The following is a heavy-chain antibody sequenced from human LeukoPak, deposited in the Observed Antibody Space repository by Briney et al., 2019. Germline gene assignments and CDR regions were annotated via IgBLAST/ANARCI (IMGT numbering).Heavy chain of an antibody. CDR3: AREVYCSHTTFYYFDY. D-gene: IGHD2/OR15-2a*01. CDR2: ISDSSRYI. Sequence: GGSLRLSCAASGFTFSSYSMNWVRQAPGKGLEWVSSISDSSRYIFYADSVKGRFTISRDNAKNSLYLQMNSLRAEDTAVYYCAREVYCSHTTFYYFDYWGLGTLVTVSS. J-gene: IGHJ4*02. CDR1: GFTFSSYS. V-gene: IGHV3-21*01.